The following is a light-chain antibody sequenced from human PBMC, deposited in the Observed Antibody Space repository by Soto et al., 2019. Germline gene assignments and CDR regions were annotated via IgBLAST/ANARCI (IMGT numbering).Light chain of an antibody. V-gene: IGKV3-15*01. J-gene: IGKJ1*01. CDR1: QSVSSK. Sequence: EIVMTQSPATLSVSPGERATLSYRASQSVSSKLAWYQQKPGQAPRLLIYGASTRATGIPARFSGSGSGTEFTLTISSLQSEDFAVYYCQQYNNWPPWTFGQGTKVEIK. CDR2: GAS. CDR3: QQYNNWPPWT.